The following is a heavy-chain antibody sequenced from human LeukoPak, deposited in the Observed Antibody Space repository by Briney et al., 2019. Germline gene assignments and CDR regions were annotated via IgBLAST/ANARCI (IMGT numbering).Heavy chain of an antibody. D-gene: IGHD3-16*02. Sequence: GGSLRLSCAASGFTFSSYEMNWVRQAPGKGLEGVSYISSSGSTIYYADSVKGRFTISRDNAKNSLYLQMNSLRAEDTAVYYCARAYDYVWGSYRPNFDYWGQGTLVTVSS. V-gene: IGHV3-48*03. CDR3: ARAYDYVWGSYRPNFDY. J-gene: IGHJ4*02. CDR1: GFTFSSYE. CDR2: ISSSGSTI.